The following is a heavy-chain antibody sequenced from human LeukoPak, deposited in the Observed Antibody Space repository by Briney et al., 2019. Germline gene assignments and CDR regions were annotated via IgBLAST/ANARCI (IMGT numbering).Heavy chain of an antibody. CDR1: GFTFTNFA. J-gene: IGHJ4*02. CDR3: TKALAERCLGAFCYPFDH. CDR2: TVGIGPDT. D-gene: IGHD2-15*01. Sequence: PGGSLRLSCAASGFTFTNFAMTWVRQAPGKGLEWVAATVGIGPDTYHADSVKGRFTTPRDNSKNILYLQMNSLRVEDTAVYYCTKALAERCLGAFCYPFDHWGQGTLVTVSS. V-gene: IGHV3-23*01.